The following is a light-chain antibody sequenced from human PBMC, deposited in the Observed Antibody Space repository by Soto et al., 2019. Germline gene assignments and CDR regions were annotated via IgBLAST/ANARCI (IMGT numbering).Light chain of an antibody. CDR3: QTWGTAFQV. CDR1: RGHSSFA. J-gene: IGLJ2*01. Sequence: QLVLTQSPTASASLGASVKVTCTLSRGHSSFAIAWHQQQPEKGPRYLMKINSDGSHSKGDGIPDRFSGSSSGAERYLTISSSQSEDEADYFCQTWGTAFQVFGGGTKLTVL. CDR2: INSDGSH. V-gene: IGLV4-69*01.